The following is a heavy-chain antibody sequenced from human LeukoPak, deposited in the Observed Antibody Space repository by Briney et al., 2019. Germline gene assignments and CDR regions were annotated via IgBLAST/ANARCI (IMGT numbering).Heavy chain of an antibody. Sequence: GGSLRLSCAAFRFTVSSNYFIWVRQAPGKGLEWVSVISRGGDTYYAESVKGRFTISRDNSKNTLYLQMNNLRVEDTAVYCCARFYCTGDSDSCYAMDVWGQGTTVTVSS. V-gene: IGHV3-53*01. D-gene: IGHD2-8*02. CDR3: ARFYCTGDSDSCYAMDV. CDR2: ISRGGDT. CDR1: RFTVSSNY. J-gene: IGHJ6*02.